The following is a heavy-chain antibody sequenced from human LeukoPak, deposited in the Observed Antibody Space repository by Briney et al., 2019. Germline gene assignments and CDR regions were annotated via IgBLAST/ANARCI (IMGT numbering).Heavy chain of an antibody. J-gene: IGHJ4*02. V-gene: IGHV3-30*01. Sequence: GGSLRLSCAASGFTFSSYAMHWVRQAPGKGLEWVAVISYDGSNKYYADSVKGRFTISRDNSKNTLYLHMNGLRAEDTAVYYCARDPTPWGGTYFDYWGQGTLVTVSS. CDR1: GFTFSSYA. CDR2: ISYDGSNK. CDR3: ARDPTPWGGTYFDY. D-gene: IGHD1-26*01.